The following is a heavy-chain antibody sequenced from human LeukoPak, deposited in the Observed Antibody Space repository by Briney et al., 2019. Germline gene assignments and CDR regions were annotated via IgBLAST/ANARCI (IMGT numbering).Heavy chain of an antibody. CDR3: ARGYGNRQWLVGY. CDR2: IFDGGST. D-gene: IGHD6-19*01. Sequence: PSETLSLTSTVSGSSISTYYWGWFRQPPGKGLEWIGFIFDGGSTNYNPSLQSRISVSVDTSKGQFSLNLTSVTAADTDVYYCARGYGNRQWLVGYWGQGTLVTVSS. V-gene: IGHV4-59*01. J-gene: IGHJ4*02. CDR1: GSSISTYY.